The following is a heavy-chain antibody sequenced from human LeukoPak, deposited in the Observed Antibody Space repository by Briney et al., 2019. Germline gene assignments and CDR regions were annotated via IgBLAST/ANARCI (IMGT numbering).Heavy chain of an antibody. CDR3: ARDYYYNSGRFDY. J-gene: IGHJ4*02. D-gene: IGHD3-10*01. Sequence: PGGSLRLSCAASGFPFSSYSMNWVRQAPGKGLEWVSYISASGSNIYYLDSVKGRFTVSRDNAMNSLFLQMDRPRAEDTAVYYCARDYYYNSGRFDYWGQGTVVTVSS. V-gene: IGHV3-48*01. CDR1: GFPFSSYS. CDR2: ISASGSNI.